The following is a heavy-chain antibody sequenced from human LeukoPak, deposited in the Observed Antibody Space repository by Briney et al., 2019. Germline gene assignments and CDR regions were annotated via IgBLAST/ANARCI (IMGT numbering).Heavy chain of an antibody. Sequence: EGSLRLSCAASGFTFTSYAMSWVRQAPGKGLEWVSVISRNGGSTYYADSVKGRFTISRDNSKNTLYLQMNSLRAEDTAVYYCARGRDYSNPDYWGQGTLVTVSS. CDR2: ISRNGGST. V-gene: IGHV3-23*01. CDR1: GFTFTSYA. D-gene: IGHD4-11*01. CDR3: ARGRDYSNPDY. J-gene: IGHJ4*02.